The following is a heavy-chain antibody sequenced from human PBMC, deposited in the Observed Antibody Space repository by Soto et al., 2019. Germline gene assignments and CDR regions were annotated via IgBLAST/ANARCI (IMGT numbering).Heavy chain of an antibody. CDR1: GGSISSYY. Sequence: QVQLQESGPGLVKPSETLSLTCTVSGGSISSYYWSWIRQPPGKGLEWIGYIYYSGSTNYNPSLKSRVTISVDTSKNQFSLKLSSVTAADTAVYYCARCSSSWWIDYWGQGTLVTVSS. V-gene: IGHV4-59*01. CDR3: ARCSSSWWIDY. J-gene: IGHJ4*02. CDR2: IYYSGST. D-gene: IGHD6-13*01.